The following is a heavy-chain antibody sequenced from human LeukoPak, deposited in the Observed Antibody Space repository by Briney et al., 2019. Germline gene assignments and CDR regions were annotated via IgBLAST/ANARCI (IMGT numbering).Heavy chain of an antibody. V-gene: IGHV1-2*02. D-gene: IGHD6-13*01. CDR1: GYTFTTKY. CDR3: ARGAGSSWFDP. Sequence: ASVKVSCKASGYTFTTKYMHWVRQAPGQGLEWMGWINPNTGGTQYAQKFQGRVTMTRDTSISTAYVELTSLRSDDTAVYYCARGAGSSWFDPWGQGTLVTVSS. CDR2: INPNTGGT. J-gene: IGHJ5*02.